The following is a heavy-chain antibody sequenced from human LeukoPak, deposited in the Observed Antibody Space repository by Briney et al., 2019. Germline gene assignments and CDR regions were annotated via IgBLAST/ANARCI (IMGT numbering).Heavy chain of an antibody. CDR3: ARGVSERAYYYYGMDV. V-gene: IGHV1-69*04. J-gene: IGHJ6*02. CDR1: GGTFSSYA. D-gene: IGHD5/OR15-5a*01. Sequence: SVKVSCKASGGTFSSYAISWVRQAPGQVLEWMGRIIPILGIANYAQKFQGRVTITADKSTSTAYMELSSLRSEDTAVYYCARGVSERAYYYYGMDVWGQGTTVTVSS. CDR2: IIPILGIA.